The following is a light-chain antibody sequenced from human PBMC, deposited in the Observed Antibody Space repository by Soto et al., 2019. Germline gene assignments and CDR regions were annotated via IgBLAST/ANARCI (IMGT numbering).Light chain of an antibody. V-gene: IGKV1-9*01. CDR1: QDSTKY. CDR2: DAS. J-gene: IGKJ4*01. Sequence: IQLTQSPSSLSASVGDRVTITCRASQDSTKYLAWYQQKPGKAPNLLIYDASTLHSGVPSRFSGSGSGTDLTLTISGLQREDFATFYCQQVSSYPSPFGGGTKAEIK. CDR3: QQVSSYPSP.